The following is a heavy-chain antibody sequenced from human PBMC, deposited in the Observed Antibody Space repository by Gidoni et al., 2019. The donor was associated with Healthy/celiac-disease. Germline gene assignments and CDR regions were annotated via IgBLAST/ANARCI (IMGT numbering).Heavy chain of an antibody. CDR1: GGSISSSRYY. J-gene: IGHJ6*02. D-gene: IGHD3-10*01. CDR2: IYYSGST. Sequence: QLQLQESGPGLVKLSETLSLTCTVSGGSISSSRYYWGWIRPPPGKGLGWIGSIYYSGSTYYNPALKSRVTISVDTSKNQFSLKLSSVTAADTAVYYWASQGFRGVIAFYYYYGMDVWGQGTTVTVSS. CDR3: ASQGFRGVIAFYYYYGMDV. V-gene: IGHV4-39*01.